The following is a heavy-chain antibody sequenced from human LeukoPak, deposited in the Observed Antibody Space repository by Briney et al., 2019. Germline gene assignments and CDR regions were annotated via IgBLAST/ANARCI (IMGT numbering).Heavy chain of an antibody. V-gene: IGHV4-34*01. J-gene: IGHJ4*02. CDR3: ARDRLRGYSFDY. CDR2: INHSGST. CDR1: GGSFSGYY. Sequence: PSETLSLTWAVYGGSFSGYYWGWVRQPPGKGLEWNGEINHSGSTNYNPSLKSRVTISVDTSKSQFSLKLSSLTAADSAVYYCARDRLRGYSFDYWGQGTLVTVSS. D-gene: IGHD3-16*01.